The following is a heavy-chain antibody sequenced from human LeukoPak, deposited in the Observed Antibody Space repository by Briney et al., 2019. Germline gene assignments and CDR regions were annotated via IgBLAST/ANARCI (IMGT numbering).Heavy chain of an antibody. CDR2: ISSDVSHR. Sequence: GGSLRLSCAASGFTFSKYAFHWVRQDPGKGLEWVAAISSDVSHRYYIDSVKGRFTISRDNSKNTLSLQMSSLRAEDTAVYYCARAPGPPNYFDYWGQGTLVTVSS. V-gene: IGHV3-30*04. J-gene: IGHJ4*02. CDR1: GFTFSKYA. D-gene: IGHD3-10*01. CDR3: ARAPGPPNYFDY.